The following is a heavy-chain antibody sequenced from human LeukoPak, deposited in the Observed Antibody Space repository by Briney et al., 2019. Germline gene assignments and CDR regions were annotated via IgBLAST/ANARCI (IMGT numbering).Heavy chain of an antibody. V-gene: IGHV4-30-4*01. Sequence: PSQTLSLTCSVSGGSITSGDYYWSWIRQPPGKGLEWIGYIYYSGSTYYDPSLKSRVTISVDTSKNQFSLKLSSVTAADTAVYYCARGLGIAARPFDYWGQGTLVTVSS. CDR1: GGSITSGDYY. CDR3: ARGLGIAARPFDY. CDR2: IYYSGST. D-gene: IGHD6-6*01. J-gene: IGHJ4*02.